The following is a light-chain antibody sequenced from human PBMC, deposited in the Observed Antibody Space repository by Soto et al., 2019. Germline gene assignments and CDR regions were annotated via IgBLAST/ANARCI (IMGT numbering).Light chain of an antibody. CDR2: DAS. V-gene: IGKV3-11*01. CDR1: QSVSSY. J-gene: IGKJ2*01. CDR3: QQRSKCPYT. Sequence: EIVLTQSPATLSLSPGEIATLSCRASQSVSSYLAWYQQKPGQAPRLLIYDASNGATGIPARFSGSGSGTAFTLTISSLVPEDCAGYYWQQRSKCPYTFGQGTKLEIK.